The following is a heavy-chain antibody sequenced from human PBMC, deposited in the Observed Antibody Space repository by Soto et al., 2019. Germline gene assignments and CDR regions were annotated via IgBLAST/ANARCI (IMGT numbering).Heavy chain of an antibody. CDR2: IYPGDSDT. CDR3: ARGSSSYYYYDGRDC. CDR1: GYSFTSYW. Sequence: GESLKISCKGSGYSFTSYWIGWVRQMPGKGLEWMGIIYPGDSDTRYSPSFQGQVTISADKSISTAYLQWSSMKASDTAMYYCARGSSSYYYYDGRDCWRQGTTVTVSS. J-gene: IGHJ6*02. V-gene: IGHV5-51*01. D-gene: IGHD6-6*01.